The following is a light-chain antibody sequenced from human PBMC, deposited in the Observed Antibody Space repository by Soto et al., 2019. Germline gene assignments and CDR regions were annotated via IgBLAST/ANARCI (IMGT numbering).Light chain of an antibody. CDR2: EVS. V-gene: IGLV2-14*01. Sequence: QSALTQPASVSGSPGHSITISCTGTSSDVGGYNYVSWYQQHPGKAPKLMIYEVSNRPSGVSNRFSGSKSGNTASLTISGLQAEEEADYYCSSYTSSSTYVFGTGTKVTVL. CDR1: SSDVGGYNY. J-gene: IGLJ1*01. CDR3: SSYTSSSTYV.